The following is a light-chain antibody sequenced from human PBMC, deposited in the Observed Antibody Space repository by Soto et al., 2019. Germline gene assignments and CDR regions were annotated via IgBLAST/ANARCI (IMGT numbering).Light chain of an antibody. CDR2: AAS. V-gene: IGKV1-27*01. CDR1: QGISNY. CDR3: QKYNSAPSIT. Sequence: DIQMTQSPSSLSASVGDRVTITCRASQGISNYLAWYQQKPGKVPKILIYAASTLQSGVPSRFSGSGSGTDFTLTISSLQPEDVATYYCQKYNSAPSITFGQGTRLEIK. J-gene: IGKJ5*01.